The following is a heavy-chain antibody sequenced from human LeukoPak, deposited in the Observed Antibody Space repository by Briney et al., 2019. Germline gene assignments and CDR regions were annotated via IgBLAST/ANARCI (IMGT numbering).Heavy chain of an antibody. D-gene: IGHD6-19*01. Sequence: PGGSLRLSCAASGFSFSTYSMNWVRQAPGKGLEWVSYISSSSSTIYYADSVKGRFTISRDNAKNSLYLQMNGLRAEDTAVYYCARGRKQWLVQSDAFDIWGQGTMVTVSS. CDR2: ISSSSSTI. V-gene: IGHV3-48*01. CDR3: ARGRKQWLVQSDAFDI. J-gene: IGHJ3*02. CDR1: GFSFSTYS.